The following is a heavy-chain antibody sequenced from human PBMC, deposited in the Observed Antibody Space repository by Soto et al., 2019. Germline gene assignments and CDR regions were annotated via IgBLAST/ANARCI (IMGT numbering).Heavy chain of an antibody. CDR3: AIVLSQTPVAAHFTWGYFYYCMYV. D-gene: IGHD6-6*01. CDR1: GSTFSSYA. V-gene: IGHV1-69*13. J-gene: IGHJ6*01. CDR2: IIPIFGTA. Sequence: GAAVKPSCKASGSTFSSYAISWVLQAPGQGLEWMGGIIPIFGTANYAQKFQGRVTITADESTSTAYMELSSLRSEDTAVYYCAIVLSQTPVAAHFTWGYFYYCMYVWG.